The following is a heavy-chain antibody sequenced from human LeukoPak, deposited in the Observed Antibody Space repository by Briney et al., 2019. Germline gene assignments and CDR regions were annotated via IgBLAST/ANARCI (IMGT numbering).Heavy chain of an antibody. CDR2: IYYSGST. CDR1: GGSISSYY. J-gene: IGHJ6*03. Sequence: PSETLSLTCTVSGGSISSYYWSWIRQPPGKGLEWIGYIYYSGSTNYNPSLKSRVTTSVDTSTNQFSLKLSSVPDADTAVYYCARHADDYGDYVIDYYYYMDVWGKGTTVTVSS. CDR3: ARHADDYGDYVIDYYYYMDV. D-gene: IGHD4-17*01. V-gene: IGHV4-59*08.